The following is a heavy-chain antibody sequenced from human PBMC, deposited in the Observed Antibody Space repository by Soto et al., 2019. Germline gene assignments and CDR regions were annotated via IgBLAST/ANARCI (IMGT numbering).Heavy chain of an antibody. CDR1: GYTFTSYY. CDR3: ARAPPNYVGSYYFDY. V-gene: IGHV1-46*01. D-gene: IGHD1-7*01. J-gene: IGHJ4*02. CDR2: INPSGGST. Sequence: ASLKFSFKASGYTFTSYYMHWVRQAPGQGLEWMGIINPSGGSTSYAQKFQGRVTMTRDTSTSTVYMELSSLRSEDTAVYYCARAPPNYVGSYYFDYWGQGTLVTVSS.